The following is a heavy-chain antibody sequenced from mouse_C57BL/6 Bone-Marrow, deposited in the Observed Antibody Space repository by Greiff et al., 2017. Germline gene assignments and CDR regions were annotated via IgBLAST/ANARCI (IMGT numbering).Heavy chain of an antibody. J-gene: IGHJ1*03. CDR2: IHPNSGST. CDR1: GYTFTSYW. V-gene: IGHV1-64*01. CDR3: ARRRYYGSYWYFDV. Sequence: QVQLQQPGAELVKPGASVKLSCKASGYTFTSYWMHWVKQRPGQGLEWIGMIHPNSGSTNYNEKFKSKATLTVDKSSSTAYMQLSSLTSEDSAVYYCARRRYYGSYWYFDVCGTGTTVTVSS. D-gene: IGHD1-1*01.